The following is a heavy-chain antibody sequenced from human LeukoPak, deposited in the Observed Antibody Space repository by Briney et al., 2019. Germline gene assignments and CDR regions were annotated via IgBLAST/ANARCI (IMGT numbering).Heavy chain of an antibody. CDR3: ATTAMYSSGWSKNPDYYYYGMDV. J-gene: IGHJ6*02. V-gene: IGHV1-24*01. CDR2: FDPEDGET. CDR1: GYTLTELS. Sequence: ASVKVSCKVSGYTLTELSMHWVRQAPGKGLEWMGGFDPEDGETIYAQKFQGRVTVTEDTSTDTAYMELSSLRSEDTAVYYCATTAMYSSGWSKNPDYYYYGMDVWGQGTTVTVSS. D-gene: IGHD6-19*01.